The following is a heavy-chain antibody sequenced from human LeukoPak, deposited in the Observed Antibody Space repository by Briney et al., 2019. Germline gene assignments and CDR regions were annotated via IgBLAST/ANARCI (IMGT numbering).Heavy chain of an antibody. CDR3: ARDPRTARVYYMDV. D-gene: IGHD1-1*01. Sequence: ASVKVSCKASGYTFTSYYMHWVRQAPGQGLEGMGIINPSGGSTSYAQKFQGRVTMTRDTSTSTVYMELSSLRSEDTALYYCARDPRTARVYYMDVRGKRTTVTVSS. CDR2: INPSGGST. J-gene: IGHJ6*03. V-gene: IGHV1-46*01. CDR1: GYTFTSYY.